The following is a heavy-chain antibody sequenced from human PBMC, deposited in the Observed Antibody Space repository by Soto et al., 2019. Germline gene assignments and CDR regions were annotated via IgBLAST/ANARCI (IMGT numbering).Heavy chain of an antibody. CDR1: GYTFTSYG. CDR3: ARDYRGLGIAARPNWFQP. Sequence: APVKVSCKASGYTFTSYGSSWVRQAPGQGLEWMGWISAYNGNTNYAQKLQGRVTMTTHTSTSTAYMELRSLRSDDTAVYYCARDYRGLGIAARPNWFQPWGQVTPANVCS. CDR2: ISAYNGNT. V-gene: IGHV1-18*01. J-gene: IGHJ5*02. D-gene: IGHD6-6*01.